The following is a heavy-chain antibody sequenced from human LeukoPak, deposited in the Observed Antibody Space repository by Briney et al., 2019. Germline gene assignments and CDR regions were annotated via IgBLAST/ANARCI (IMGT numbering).Heavy chain of an antibody. CDR3: VVWGEDRSGHRFDF. D-gene: IGHD3-22*01. J-gene: IGHJ4*02. CDR2: INPDGRDT. Sequence: GGSLRLSCVVSGFTFNRCWMNWVRQAPGKGLEWVAHINPDGRDTYYEDSVKGRFTISRDNAKNTLYLQMNGLRVEDTAVYYCVVWGEDRSGHRFDFWGQGTLVTVSS. V-gene: IGHV3-7*01. CDR1: GFTFNRCW.